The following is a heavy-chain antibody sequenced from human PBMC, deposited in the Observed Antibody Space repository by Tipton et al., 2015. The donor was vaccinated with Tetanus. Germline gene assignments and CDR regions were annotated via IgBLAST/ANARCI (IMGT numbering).Heavy chain of an antibody. V-gene: IGHV4-31*03. CDR1: GGSISSGGYY. Sequence: TLSLTCTVSGGSISSGGYYWSWIRQHPGKGLEWIGYIYYSGSTYYNPSLKSRVTISVDTSKNQFSLKLSSVTAADTAVYYCARGSSRFGGVIAYWGQGTLVTVSS. CDR3: ARGSSRFGGVIAY. J-gene: IGHJ4*02. D-gene: IGHD3-16*02. CDR2: IYYSGST.